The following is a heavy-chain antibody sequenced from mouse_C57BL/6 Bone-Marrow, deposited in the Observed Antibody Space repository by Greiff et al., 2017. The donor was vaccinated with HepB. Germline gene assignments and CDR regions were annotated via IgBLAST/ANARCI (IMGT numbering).Heavy chain of an antibody. D-gene: IGHD2-2*01. J-gene: IGHJ3*01. V-gene: IGHV1-39*01. CDR3: ARFGGVTTDGLWFAY. Sequence: EVQLQQSGPELVKPGASVKISCKASGYSFTDYNMNWVKQSNGKSLEWIGVINPNYGTTSYNQKFKGKATLTVDQSSSTAYMQLNSLTSEDSAVYYCARFGGVTTDGLWFAYWGQGTLVTVSA. CDR2: INPNYGTT. CDR1: GYSFTDYN.